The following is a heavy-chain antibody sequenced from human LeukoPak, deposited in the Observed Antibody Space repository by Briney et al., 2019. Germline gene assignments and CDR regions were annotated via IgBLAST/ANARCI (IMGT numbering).Heavy chain of an antibody. J-gene: IGHJ6*03. V-gene: IGHV3-30*02. CDR1: GFSFSSYG. CDR2: ISYDGSNK. Sequence: PGGSLRLSCVASGFSFSSYGMHWVRRAPGKGLEWMAFISYDGSNKDYADSVRGRFSISRDNSKNTLYLQMNSLRAEDTAVYYCAKDYGYSSGWYLTLGYYYMDVWGKGTTVTVSS. D-gene: IGHD6-19*01. CDR3: AKDYGYSSGWYLTLGYYYMDV.